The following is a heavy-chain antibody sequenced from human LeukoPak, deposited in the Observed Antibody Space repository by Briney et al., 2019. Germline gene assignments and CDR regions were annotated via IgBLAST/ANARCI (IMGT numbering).Heavy chain of an antibody. V-gene: IGHV4-59*01. J-gene: IGHJ6*03. CDR2: IYYSGST. CDR3: ARVKRDSEVGWLRLEGDYYYYYYMGV. Sequence: SETLSLTCTVSGGSISSYYWSWIRQSPGKGLEWIGYIYYSGSTNYNPSLKSRVTISVDTSKNQFSLKLSSVTAADTAVYYCARVKRDSEVGWLRLEGDYYYYYYMGVWGKGTTVTISS. CDR1: GGSISSYY. D-gene: IGHD5-12*01.